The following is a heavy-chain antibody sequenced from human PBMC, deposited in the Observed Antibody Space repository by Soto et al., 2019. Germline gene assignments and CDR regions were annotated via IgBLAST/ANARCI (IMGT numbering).Heavy chain of an antibody. CDR1: GFTFSSYG. Sequence: GGSLRLSCAASGFTFSSYGMHWVRQAPGKGLEWVAVIWYDGSNKYYADSVKGRFTISRDNSKNTLYLQMNSLRAEDTAVYYCARCCAASVVVAAIADRVYYGMDVWGQGTTVTVSS. D-gene: IGHD2-15*01. V-gene: IGHV3-33*01. CDR3: ARCCAASVVVAAIADRVYYGMDV. J-gene: IGHJ6*02. CDR2: IWYDGSNK.